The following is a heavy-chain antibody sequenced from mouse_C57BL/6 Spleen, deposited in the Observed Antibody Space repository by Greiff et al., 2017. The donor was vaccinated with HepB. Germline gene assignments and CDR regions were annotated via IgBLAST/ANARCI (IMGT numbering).Heavy chain of an antibody. V-gene: IGHV1-82*01. J-gene: IGHJ3*01. CDR1: DYAFSSSW. Sequence: VQLQQSGPELVKPGASVKISCKASDYAFSSSWMNWVKQRPGKGLEWIGRIYPGDGDTNYNGKFKGKATLTADKSSSTAYMQLSSLTSEDSAVYFCARGSWFAYWGQGTLVTVSA. CDR3: ARGSWFAY. CDR2: IYPGDGDT.